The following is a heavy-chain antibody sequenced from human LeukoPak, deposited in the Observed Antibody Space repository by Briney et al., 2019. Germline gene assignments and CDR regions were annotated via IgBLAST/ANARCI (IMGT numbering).Heavy chain of an antibody. Sequence: GGSLRLSCAASGFTFSSYAMHWVRQAPGKGLEWVVLISYDGSNEYYADSVKGRFTISRDNSKNTLYLQMNSLRAEDTAVYYCARDAAARPKKYYYYYMDVWGKGTTVTVSS. CDR2: ISYDGSNE. CDR1: GFTFSSYA. CDR3: ARDAAARPKKYYYYYMDV. V-gene: IGHV3-30-3*01. J-gene: IGHJ6*03. D-gene: IGHD6-6*01.